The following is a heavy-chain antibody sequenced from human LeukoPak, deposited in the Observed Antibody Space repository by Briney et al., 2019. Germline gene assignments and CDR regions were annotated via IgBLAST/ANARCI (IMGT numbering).Heavy chain of an antibody. CDR1: GGPISSYY. V-gene: IGHV4-59*08. Sequence: SDTLSLTCTVSGGPISSYYWSWIRQPPGKGLEWIGYISYSGSTDSNPSLKSRVTISVDTSKNQISLKLSSVTAADTAVYYCARTYCRGGSCHFDYWGQGTLVTVSS. D-gene: IGHD2-15*01. J-gene: IGHJ4*02. CDR2: ISYSGST. CDR3: ARTYCRGGSCHFDY.